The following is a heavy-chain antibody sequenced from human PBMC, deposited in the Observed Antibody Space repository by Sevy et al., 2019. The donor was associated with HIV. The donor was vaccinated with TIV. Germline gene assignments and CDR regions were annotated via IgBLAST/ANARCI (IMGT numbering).Heavy chain of an antibody. J-gene: IGHJ6*02. CDR2: ISYDGSNK. V-gene: IGHV3-30*18. Sequence: GGSLRLSCVASGFTFSSYGMHWVRQAPGKGLEWVAVISYDGSNKYYADSVKGPFTISRDNSKNTLYLQMNSLRAEDTAVYYCAKDKVSSSSWYGMDVWGQGTTVTVSS. CDR1: GFTFSSYG. D-gene: IGHD6-13*01. CDR3: AKDKVSSSSWYGMDV.